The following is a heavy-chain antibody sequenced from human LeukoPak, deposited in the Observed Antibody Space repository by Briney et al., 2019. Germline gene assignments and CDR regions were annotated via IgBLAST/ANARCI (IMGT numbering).Heavy chain of an antibody. V-gene: IGHV3-23*01. J-gene: IGHJ4*02. CDR2: ISGSGGST. Sequence: PGGSLRLSCAASGFPFNSYWMTWVRQAPGKGLEWVSAISGSGGSTYYADSVKGRFTISRDNSKNTLYLQMNSLRAEDTAVYYCAKDRLDIVVVPAALVDYWGQGTLVTVSS. CDR3: AKDRLDIVVVPAALVDY. D-gene: IGHD2-2*03. CDR1: GFPFNSYW.